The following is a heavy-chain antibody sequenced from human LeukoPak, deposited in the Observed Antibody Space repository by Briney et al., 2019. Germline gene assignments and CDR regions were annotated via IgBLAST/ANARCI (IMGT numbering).Heavy chain of an antibody. CDR1: GFTFSSFW. V-gene: IGHV3-74*01. CDR3: ARERTSGWDAFDF. Sequence: SGGSLRLSCAASGFTFSSFWMHWVRQAPGKGLVWVSRINSVGSSTSYADSVKGRFTISRDNAKNTLYLQMNSLRAEDTAVYYCARERTSGWDAFDFWGQGTLVTVSS. CDR2: INSVGSST. J-gene: IGHJ4*02. D-gene: IGHD6-19*01.